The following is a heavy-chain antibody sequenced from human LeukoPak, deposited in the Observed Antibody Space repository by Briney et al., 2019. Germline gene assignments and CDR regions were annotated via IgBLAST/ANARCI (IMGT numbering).Heavy chain of an antibody. J-gene: IGHJ4*02. CDR2: ISSSSSYI. CDR3: ARGRGRAVAGTGEIDY. D-gene: IGHD6-19*01. CDR1: GFTFSSYS. V-gene: IGHV3-21*01. Sequence: GGSLRLSCAASGFTFSSYSMNWVRQAPGKGLEWVSSISSSSSYIYYADSVKGRFTISRDNAKNSLYLQMNSLRAEDTAVYYCARGRGRAVAGTGEIDYWGQGTLVTVSS.